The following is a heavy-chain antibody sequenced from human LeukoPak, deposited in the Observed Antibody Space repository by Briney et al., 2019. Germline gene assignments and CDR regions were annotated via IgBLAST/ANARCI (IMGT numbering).Heavy chain of an antibody. CDR1: GGSISSGGYY. D-gene: IGHD3-3*01. V-gene: IGHV4-30-2*01. J-gene: IGHJ4*02. CDR3: ARSPKYDFWSGYYTFFDY. Sequence: SETLSLTCTVSGGSISSGGYYWSWIRQPPGKGLEWIGYIYHSGSTYYNPSLKSRVTISVDRSKNQFSLKLSSVTAADTAVYYCARSPKYDFWSGYYTFFDYWGQGTLVTVSS. CDR2: IYHSGST.